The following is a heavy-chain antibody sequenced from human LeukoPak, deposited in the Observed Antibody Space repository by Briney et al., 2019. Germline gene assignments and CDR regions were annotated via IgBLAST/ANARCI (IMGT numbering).Heavy chain of an antibody. D-gene: IGHD4-23*01. J-gene: IGHJ6*03. CDR1: GFTLSSYE. Sequence: GGSLRLSCTVSGFTLSSYEMSWIRQAPGKGLEWVSSISSSSSYIYYADSVKGRFTISRDNAKNSLYLQMNSLRAEDTAVYYCARGDYGGVYYYYMDVWGKGTTVTISS. CDR2: ISSSSSYI. CDR3: ARGDYGGVYYYYMDV. V-gene: IGHV3-21*01.